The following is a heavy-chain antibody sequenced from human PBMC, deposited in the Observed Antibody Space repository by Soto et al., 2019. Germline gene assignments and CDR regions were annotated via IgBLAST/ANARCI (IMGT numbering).Heavy chain of an antibody. CDR2: IYPGDSDT. CDR3: AASIFYYGMDV. V-gene: IGHV5-51*01. J-gene: IGHJ6*02. Sequence: GESLKISCKGSGYTFTNYWIGWVRQMPGKGLEWMGIIYPGDSDTKYNPSFQGQVTISADKSITTTYLQWSSLKASDTAIYYCAASIFYYGMDVWVPGTTVTVSS. CDR1: GYTFTNYW.